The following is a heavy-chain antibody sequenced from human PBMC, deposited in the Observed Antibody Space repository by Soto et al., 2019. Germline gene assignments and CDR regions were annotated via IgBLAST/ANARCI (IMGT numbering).Heavy chain of an antibody. CDR2: ISYDGNYK. J-gene: IGHJ6*02. D-gene: IGHD5-12*01. CDR3: AKDPVEMAPRTGYYGMDV. V-gene: IGHV3-30*18. Sequence: QVRLVESGGGVVQPGRSLRLSCVASGFSFSSYGMHWVRQAPGKGLEWVAVISYDGNYKSYADSVKGRITISRDNSKKTXXLQRNSLRPEDTAVFYCAKDPVEMAPRTGYYGMDVWGQGTTVTVSS. CDR1: GFSFSSYG.